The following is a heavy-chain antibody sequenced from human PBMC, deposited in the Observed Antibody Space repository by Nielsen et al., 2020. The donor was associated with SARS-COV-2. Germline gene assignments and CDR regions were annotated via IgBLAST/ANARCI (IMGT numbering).Heavy chain of an antibody. D-gene: IGHD6-13*01. CDR1: GYTFTSYG. Sequence: ASVKVSCKASGYTFTSYGISWVRQAPGQGLEWMGWISAYNGNTNYAQKLQGRVTMTTDTSTSTAYMELRSLRSDDTAVYYCATAAAGHYYYYGMDVWGQGTTVTVSS. J-gene: IGHJ6*02. V-gene: IGHV1-18*01. CDR2: ISAYNGNT. CDR3: ATAAAGHYYYYGMDV.